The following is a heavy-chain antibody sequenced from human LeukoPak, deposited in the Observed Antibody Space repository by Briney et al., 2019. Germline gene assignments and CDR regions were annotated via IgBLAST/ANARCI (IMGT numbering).Heavy chain of an antibody. CDR3: AKGVVVVTFFDP. J-gene: IGHJ5*02. Sequence: GGSLRLSCAASGFTFNSYAMSWVRQAPGKGLEWVSAISGSGGSTYYADSVKGRFTISRDNSKNTLYLQMNSLRAEDTAVYYCAKGVVVVTFFDPWGQGTLVTVSS. V-gene: IGHV3-23*01. CDR2: ISGSGGST. D-gene: IGHD3-22*01. CDR1: GFTFNSYA.